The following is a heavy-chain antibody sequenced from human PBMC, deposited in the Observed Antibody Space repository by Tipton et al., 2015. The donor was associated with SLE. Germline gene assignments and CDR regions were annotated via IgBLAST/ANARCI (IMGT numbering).Heavy chain of an antibody. CDR3: ARVYSGSYLDI. D-gene: IGHD1-26*01. J-gene: IGHJ3*02. Sequence: TLSLTCTVSGGSISSYYWRWIRQPPGKGLEWIGYIYYSGSTNYDPSLKSRVTISVDTSKNQFSLKLSSVTAADTAVYYCARVYSGSYLDIWGQGTMVTVSS. CDR2: IYYSGST. CDR1: GGSISSYY. V-gene: IGHV4-59*01.